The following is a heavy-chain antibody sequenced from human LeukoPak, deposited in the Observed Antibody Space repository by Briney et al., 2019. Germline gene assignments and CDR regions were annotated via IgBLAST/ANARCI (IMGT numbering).Heavy chain of an antibody. CDR2: INTNTGNP. CDR3: ARDHYYGSGSYWVY. D-gene: IGHD3-10*01. CDR1: GYTFTSYG. J-gene: IGHJ4*02. V-gene: IGHV7-4-1*02. Sequence: GASVKVSCKASGYTFTSYGISWVRQAPGQGLEWMGWINTNTGNPTYAQGFTGRFVFSLDTSVSTAYLQISSLKAEDTAVYYCARDHYYGSGSYWVYWGQGTLVTVSS.